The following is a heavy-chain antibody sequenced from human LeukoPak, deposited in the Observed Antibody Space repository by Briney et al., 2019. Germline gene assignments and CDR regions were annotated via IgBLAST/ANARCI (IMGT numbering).Heavy chain of an antibody. V-gene: IGHV3-23*01. J-gene: IGHJ5*02. CDR2: ISGSGGST. D-gene: IGHD3-10*01. CDR3: AKVRGVRGVIIKKLNWFDP. CDR1: GFTFSSYA. Sequence: RGSLRLSCAASGFTFSSYAMSWVRQAPGKGLEWVSAISGSGGSTYYADSVKGRFTTSRDNSKNTLYLQMDSLRAEDTAVYYCAKVRGVRGVIIKKLNWFDPWGQGTLVTVSS.